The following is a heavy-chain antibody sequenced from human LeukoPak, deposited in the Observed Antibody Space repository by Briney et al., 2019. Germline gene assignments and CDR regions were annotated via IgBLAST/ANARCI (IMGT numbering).Heavy chain of an antibody. V-gene: IGHV4-34*01. Sequence: SETLSLTCAVYGGSFSDYYWAWVRQSPGKGLEWIGQASHTGSTNNNPSLKSRVRISADTSKNQFSLRLSSVTAADTAVYYCARDGGYCGDGGCYTDYWSQGTLVTVSS. CDR1: GGSFSDYY. CDR2: ASHTGST. D-gene: IGHD2-15*01. J-gene: IGHJ4*02. CDR3: ARDGGYCGDGGCYTDY.